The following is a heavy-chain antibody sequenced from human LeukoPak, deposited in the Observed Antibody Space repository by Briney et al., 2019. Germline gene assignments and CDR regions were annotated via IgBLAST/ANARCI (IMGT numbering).Heavy chain of an antibody. Sequence: SETLSLTCTVSGGSIISYYWSWIGQPAGKGLEWIGRIYTSGSTNYNPSLKSRVTMSVDTSKNQFSLKLSSVTAADTAVYYCASGGKSSYDKFDYWGQGTLVTVSS. CDR2: IYTSGST. D-gene: IGHD5-12*01. V-gene: IGHV4-4*07. CDR1: GGSIISYY. J-gene: IGHJ4*02. CDR3: ASGGKSSYDKFDY.